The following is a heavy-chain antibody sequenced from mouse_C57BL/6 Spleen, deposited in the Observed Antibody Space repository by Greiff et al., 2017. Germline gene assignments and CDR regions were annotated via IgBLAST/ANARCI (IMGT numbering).Heavy chain of an antibody. Sequence: EVQVVESEGGLVQPGSSMKLSCTASGFTFSDYYMAWVRQVPEKGLEWVANINYDGSSTYYLDSLKSRFIISRDNAKNILYLQMSSLKSEDTATYYCARVITTVVAYYFDYWGQGTTLTVSS. J-gene: IGHJ2*01. CDR3: ARVITTVVAYYFDY. V-gene: IGHV5-16*01. CDR1: GFTFSDYY. D-gene: IGHD1-1*01. CDR2: INYDGSST.